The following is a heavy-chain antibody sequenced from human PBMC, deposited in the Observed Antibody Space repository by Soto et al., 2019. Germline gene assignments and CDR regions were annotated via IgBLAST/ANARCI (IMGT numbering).Heavy chain of an antibody. CDR1: GGSFSGYY. CDR2: VSHSGVP. Sequence: QVQLQQWGAGLLKPSETLSLTCAVYGGSFSGYYWSWIRQSPGKGLEWIGEVSHSGVPTYNPSLNSRATMSGDTSKNQFSLRLSSVNDADKGVSYCASGRYNSYWYFDNWGQGTLVTVSS. CDR3: ASGRYNSYWYFDN. J-gene: IGHJ4*02. D-gene: IGHD6-13*01. V-gene: IGHV4-34*01.